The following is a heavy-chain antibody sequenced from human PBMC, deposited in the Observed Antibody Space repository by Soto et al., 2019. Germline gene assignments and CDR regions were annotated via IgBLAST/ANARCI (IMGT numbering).Heavy chain of an antibody. CDR1: GFTFSSYD. CDR2: IGTAGDT. D-gene: IGHD1-26*01. Sequence: EVQLVESGGGLVQPGGSLRLSCAASGFTFSSYDMHWVRQATGKGLEWVSAIGTAGDTYYPGSVKGRFTISRENAKNSLYLQMNSLRAGDTAVYYCARAPTGGGSGSYFDYWGQGTLVTVSS. J-gene: IGHJ4*02. CDR3: ARAPTGGGSGSYFDY. V-gene: IGHV3-13*01.